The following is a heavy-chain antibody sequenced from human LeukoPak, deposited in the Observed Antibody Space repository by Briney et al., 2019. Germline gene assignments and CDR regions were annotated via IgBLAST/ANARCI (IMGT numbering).Heavy chain of an antibody. CDR3: EDGIRDAFDY. J-gene: IGHJ4*02. CDR1: GSSFPDYH. Sequence: PGGSQRLSFATSGSSFPDYHMNCLRQAPGKGLEGISNIRTTAEGAKYAYYAYSVKGRVTISRDDGKNTIYLHMNSRRDDNTVFYHAEDGIRDAFDYWGQGILVTVSS. D-gene: IGHD5-24*01. CDR2: IRTTAEGAKYA. V-gene: IGHV3-11*06.